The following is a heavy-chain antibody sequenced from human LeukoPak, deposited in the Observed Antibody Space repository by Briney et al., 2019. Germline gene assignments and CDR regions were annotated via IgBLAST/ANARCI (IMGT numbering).Heavy chain of an antibody. D-gene: IGHD6-19*01. J-gene: IGHJ4*02. CDR3: ARESIAVAGTLYD. V-gene: IGHV3-21*01. CDR2: IITSSSYI. CDR1: GFTFSRYS. Sequence: GGSMRLSCAASGFTFSRYSMNWVRQAPGKGLEWVASIITSSSYIYYADSVKGRLTTSRDKAKNSLYLQMNSLKAEDTAVYYCARESIAVAGTLYDRGQGILVSVSS.